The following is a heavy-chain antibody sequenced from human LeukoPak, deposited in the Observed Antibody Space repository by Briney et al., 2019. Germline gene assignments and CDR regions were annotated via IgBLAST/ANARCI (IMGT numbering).Heavy chain of an antibody. D-gene: IGHD3-3*01. V-gene: IGHV3-74*01. CDR2: INSDGSST. CDR3: ARGGLRLRIFGVGLIDY. J-gene: IGHJ4*02. CDR1: GFTFSSYW. Sequence: GGSLRLSCAASGFTFSSYWMHWVRQAPGKGLVWVSRINSDGSSTSYAESVKGRFTISRDNAKNTLYLQMNSLRAEDTAVYYCARGGLRLRIFGVGLIDYWGQGTLVTVSS.